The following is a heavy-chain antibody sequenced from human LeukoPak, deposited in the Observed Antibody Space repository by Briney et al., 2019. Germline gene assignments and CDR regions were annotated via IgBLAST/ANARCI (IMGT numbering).Heavy chain of an antibody. CDR3: TRAKGLTGFYKGAY. J-gene: IGHJ4*02. D-gene: IGHD3-9*01. V-gene: IGHV3-74*01. CDR1: GFTFTNYW. CDR2: INSDRSTT. Sequence: GGSLRLSCAASGFTFTNYWMHWVRQAPGKGLVWVSRINSDRSTTSYADSVKGRFTVYRDNAKNTLYLQMNSLRVEDTAVYYCTRAKGLTGFYKGAYWGQGTLVTVSS.